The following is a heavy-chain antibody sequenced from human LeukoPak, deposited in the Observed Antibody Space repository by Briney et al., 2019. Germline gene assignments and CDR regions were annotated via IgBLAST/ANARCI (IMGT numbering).Heavy chain of an antibody. CDR1: GFTVSSNY. CDR3: AKHYYTSGYYGALDI. Sequence: GGSLRLSCSASGFTVSSNYMSWVRQAPGKGLEWVSVIYSGGSTYYADSVKGKFTISRDNSKNTLYLQMNSLRAEDTAVYYCAKHYYTSGYYGALDIWGQGTTVTVSA. V-gene: IGHV3-66*01. J-gene: IGHJ3*02. CDR2: IYSGGST. D-gene: IGHD3-22*01.